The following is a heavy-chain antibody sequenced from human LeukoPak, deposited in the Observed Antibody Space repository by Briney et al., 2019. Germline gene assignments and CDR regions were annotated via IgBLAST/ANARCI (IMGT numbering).Heavy chain of an antibody. CDR2: ISGSGGST. D-gene: IGHD3-22*01. V-gene: IGHV3-23*01. Sequence: GGSLRLSCAASGFTFSSYAMSWVRQAPGKGLEWVSAISGSGGSTYCADSVKGRFTISRDNSKNTLYLQMNSLRAEDTAVYYCAKVAYYYDSSGYYYGYYFDYWGQGTLVTVSS. CDR1: GFTFSSYA. CDR3: AKVAYYYDSSGYYYGYYFDY. J-gene: IGHJ4*02.